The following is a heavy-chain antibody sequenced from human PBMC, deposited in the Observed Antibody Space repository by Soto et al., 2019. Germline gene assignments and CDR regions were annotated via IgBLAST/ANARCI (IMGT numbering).Heavy chain of an antibody. Sequence: EVQLLESGGGLVQPGGSLGLSCAASQFTFSSYSMNWVRQAPGKGLEWVSSISSSSSYMYYADSVKGRFTISRDNAKNSLYLQMNSLRAEDTAVYYCARDREACDTTRCPVYYFYALDVWGQGTTVTVSS. CDR3: ARDREACDTTRCPVYYFYALDV. D-gene: IGHD1-26*01. J-gene: IGHJ6*02. CDR2: ISSSSSYM. CDR1: QFTFSSYS. V-gene: IGHV3-21*01.